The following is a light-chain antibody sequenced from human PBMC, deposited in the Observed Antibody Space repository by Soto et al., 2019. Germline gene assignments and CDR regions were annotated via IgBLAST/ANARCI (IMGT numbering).Light chain of an antibody. CDR1: QIVYGRQ. CDR3: QVYGPSPPIT. CDR2: GVS. V-gene: IGKV3-20*01. J-gene: IGKJ1*01. Sequence: EIVLTQSPGTPPFSSGERAALSRRAIQIVYGRQLAWYQHKPGQAPRLLMYGVSSRATGIPDRFTGSGSGADFTLTISRLEPEDFAVYYCQVYGPSPPITFGQGTKVDIK.